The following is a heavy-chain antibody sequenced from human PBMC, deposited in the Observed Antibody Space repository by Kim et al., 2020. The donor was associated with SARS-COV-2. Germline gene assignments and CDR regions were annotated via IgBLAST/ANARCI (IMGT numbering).Heavy chain of an antibody. CDR2: IIPIFGTA. D-gene: IGHD6-13*01. J-gene: IGHJ6*02. V-gene: IGHV1-69*13. Sequence: SVKVSCKASGGTFSSYAISWVRQAPGQGLEWMGGIIPIFGTANYAQKFQGRVTITADESTSTAYMELSSLRSEDTAVYYCARDGKRIAAAGRPNYYYYGMDVWGQGTTVTVSS. CDR3: ARDGKRIAAAGRPNYYYYGMDV. CDR1: GGTFSSYA.